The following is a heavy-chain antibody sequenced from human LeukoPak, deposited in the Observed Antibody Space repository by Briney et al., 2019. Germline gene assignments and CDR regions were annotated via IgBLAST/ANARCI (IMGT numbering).Heavy chain of an antibody. J-gene: IGHJ6*03. CDR3: ARGSGFGMSYYYYMDV. D-gene: IGHD3-10*01. CDR1: GYTFTGYY. V-gene: IGHV1-2*02. Sequence: ASVKVSCKASGYTFTGYYMHWVRQAPGQGLEGMGWINPNSGGTNYAQKFQGRVTMTRDTSISTAYMELSRLRSDDTAVYYCARGSGFGMSYYYYMDVWGKGTTVTVSS. CDR2: INPNSGGT.